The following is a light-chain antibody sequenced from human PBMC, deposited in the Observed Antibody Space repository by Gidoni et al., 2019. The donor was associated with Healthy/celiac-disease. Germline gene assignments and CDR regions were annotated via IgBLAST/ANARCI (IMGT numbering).Light chain of an antibody. J-gene: IGKJ4*01. V-gene: IGKV1-5*03. CDR2: KAS. Sequence: DIQMTKSPSTLSASVGARVTITCRASQSISSWLAWYQQKPGKAPKLLIYKASSLESGVPSRFSGSGSGTEFTLTISSLQPDDFATYYCQQYNSYPLTFGGGTKVEIK. CDR3: QQYNSYPLT. CDR1: QSISSW.